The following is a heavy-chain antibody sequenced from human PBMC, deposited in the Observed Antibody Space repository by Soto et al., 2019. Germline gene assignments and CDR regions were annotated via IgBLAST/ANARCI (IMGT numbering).Heavy chain of an antibody. CDR3: ARDRSKWELRYYFDY. CDR2: IIPIFGTA. V-gene: IGHV1-69*01. J-gene: IGHJ4*02. Sequence: QVQLVQSGAEVKKPGSSVKVSCKASGGTFSSYAISWVRQAPGQGLEWMGGIIPIFGTANYAQKFQGRVTITADESTSTAYMELRSLRSEDTAVYYCARDRSKWELRYYFDYWGQGTLVTVSS. D-gene: IGHD1-26*01. CDR1: GGTFSSYA.